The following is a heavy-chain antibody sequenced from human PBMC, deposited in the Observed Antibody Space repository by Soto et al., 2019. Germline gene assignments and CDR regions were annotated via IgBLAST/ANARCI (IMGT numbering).Heavy chain of an antibody. D-gene: IGHD3-22*01. Sequence: PSETLSLTCTVSGGSISSGGYYWSWIRQHPGKGLEWIGYIYYGGSTYYNPSLKSRVTISVDTSKNQFSLKLSSVTAADTAVYYCARDRGNYYDSSGYHNWFDPWGQGTLVTVSS. CDR2: IYYGGST. J-gene: IGHJ5*02. V-gene: IGHV4-31*03. CDR1: GGSISSGGYY. CDR3: ARDRGNYYDSSGYHNWFDP.